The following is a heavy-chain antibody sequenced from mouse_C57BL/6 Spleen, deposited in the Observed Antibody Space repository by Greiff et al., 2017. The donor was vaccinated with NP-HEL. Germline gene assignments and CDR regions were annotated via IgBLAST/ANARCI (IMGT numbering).Heavy chain of an antibody. CDR3: TRSGYSNYLYAMDY. CDR1: GYTFTDYE. D-gene: IGHD2-5*01. V-gene: IGHV1-15*01. Sequence: QVQLQQSGAELVRPGASVTLSCKASGYTFTDYEMHWVKQTPVHGLEWIGAIDPETGGTAYNQKFKGKAILTADKSSSTAYMELRSLTSEDSAVYDCTRSGYSNYLYAMDYWGQGTSVTVSS. J-gene: IGHJ4*01. CDR2: IDPETGGT.